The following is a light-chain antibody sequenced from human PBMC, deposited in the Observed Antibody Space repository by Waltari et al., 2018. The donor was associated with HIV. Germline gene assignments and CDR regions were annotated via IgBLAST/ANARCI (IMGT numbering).Light chain of an antibody. J-gene: IGLJ3*02. CDR3: QSYDINVSGWV. CDR1: NSNIGAGYD. V-gene: IGLV1-40*01. Sequence: QSVLTQPPSESGAPGQRVTISCAGSNSNIGAGYDVPWYQLVPGGAPKLLDYHNKNRPSGGPDRLSGSNSGTSASLAITGLQAEDEAYYDCQSYDINVSGWVFGGGTLLTGL. CDR2: HNK.